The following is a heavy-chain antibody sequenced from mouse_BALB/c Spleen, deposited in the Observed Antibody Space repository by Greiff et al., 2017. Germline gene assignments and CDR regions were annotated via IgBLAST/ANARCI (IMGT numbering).Heavy chain of an antibody. CDR2: ISYSGST. D-gene: IGHD1-1*01. J-gene: IGHJ1*01. V-gene: IGHV3-8*02. Sequence: EVKLVESGPSLVKPSQTLSLTCSVTGDSITSGDWNWIRKFPGNKLEYMGYISYSGSTYYNPSLKSRISITRDTSKNQYYLQLNSVTTEDTATYYCARYYYGSKAHWYFDVWGAGTTVTVSS. CDR1: GDSITSGD. CDR3: ARYYYGSKAHWYFDV.